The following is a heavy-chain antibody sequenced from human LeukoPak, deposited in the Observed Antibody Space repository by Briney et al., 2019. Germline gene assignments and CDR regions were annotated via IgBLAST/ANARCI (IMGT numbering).Heavy chain of an antibody. CDR2: VKQDGSEK. CDR3: ARDGRRATYYFDY. CDR1: GFIFSDYY. Sequence: GGSLRLSCAASGFIFSDYYMSWIRQTPGKGLEWVANVKQDGSEKYYVDSVKGRFTISRDNAKNSLYLQMNSLRAEDTAVYSCARDGRRATYYFDYWGQGTLVTVSS. V-gene: IGHV3-7*01. D-gene: IGHD1-1*01. J-gene: IGHJ4*02.